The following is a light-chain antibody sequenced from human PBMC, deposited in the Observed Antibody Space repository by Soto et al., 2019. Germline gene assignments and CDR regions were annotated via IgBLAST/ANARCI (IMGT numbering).Light chain of an antibody. CDR1: QSAGNF. CDR2: YIS. V-gene: IGKV3D-15*01. J-gene: IGKJ5*01. Sequence: EIVMTQSPATLSVSPGETASLSCRASQSAGNFLAWYQQKPGQAPRLLIYYISTRATGIPARFSGSGSGTESTLTINSLQSEDAADYYYQQHNQWPITGGQGTRLEIK. CDR3: QQHNQWPIT.